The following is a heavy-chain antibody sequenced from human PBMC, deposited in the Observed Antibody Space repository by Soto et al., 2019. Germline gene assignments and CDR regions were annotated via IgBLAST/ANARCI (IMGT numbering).Heavy chain of an antibody. J-gene: IGHJ4*02. CDR3: ASLAIFYQRAAMSDY. CDR1: GFTFADFA. Sequence: EVQLLKSGGGLVQPGVSLRLSCAASGFTFADFAMAWVRQAPGKGLEWISTIGASGVSTYYADSVKGRFTISRENSKKTLYLQMKSLRADDTAVYYCASLAIFYQRAAMSDYCGQGTLVTVSS. D-gene: IGHD6-25*01. CDR2: IGASGVST. V-gene: IGHV3-23*01.